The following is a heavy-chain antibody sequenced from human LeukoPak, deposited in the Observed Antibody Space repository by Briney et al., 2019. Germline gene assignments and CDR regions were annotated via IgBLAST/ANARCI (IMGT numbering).Heavy chain of an antibody. V-gene: IGHV4-59*01. D-gene: IGHD3-3*01. Sequence: PSETLSLTCTVSGGSIRSYYWSWIRQPPGKGLEWIGYIYFSGSTSYNPSLKSRVTISVDRSKNQFSLKLSSVAAADTAVYYCARSYDTNFDYWGQGTLVSVSS. J-gene: IGHJ4*02. CDR1: GGSIRSYY. CDR3: ARSYDTNFDY. CDR2: IYFSGST.